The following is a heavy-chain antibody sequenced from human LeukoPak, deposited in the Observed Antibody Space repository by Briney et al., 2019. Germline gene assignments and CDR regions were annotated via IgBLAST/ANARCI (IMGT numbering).Heavy chain of an antibody. Sequence: GGSLRLSCAASGFTFSSYSMNWVRRAPGKGLEWVSSISSSSSYIYYADSVKGRFTISRDNAKNSLYLQMNSLRAEDTAVYYCARVVPDVYYFDYWGPGTLVTVSS. D-gene: IGHD3-16*01. CDR2: ISSSSSYI. CDR1: GFTFSSYS. J-gene: IGHJ4*02. V-gene: IGHV3-21*01. CDR3: ARVVPDVYYFDY.